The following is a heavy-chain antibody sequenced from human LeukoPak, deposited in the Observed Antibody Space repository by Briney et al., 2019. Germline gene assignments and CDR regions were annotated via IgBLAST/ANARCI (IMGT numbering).Heavy chain of an antibody. Sequence: ASVKVSCKAPGYTFTSYGISWVRQASGQGLEWMGWITAYNGNTNYAQKLQGRVTMTTDTSMSTAYMELRSLRSDDTAVYYCARDNYDILTGYYRFDPWGQGTLVTVSS. D-gene: IGHD3-9*01. J-gene: IGHJ5*02. CDR2: ITAYNGNT. V-gene: IGHV1-18*01. CDR1: GYTFTSYG. CDR3: ARDNYDILTGYYRFDP.